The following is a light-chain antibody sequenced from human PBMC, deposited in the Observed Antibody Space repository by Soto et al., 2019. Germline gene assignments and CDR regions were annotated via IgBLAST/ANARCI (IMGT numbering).Light chain of an antibody. Sequence: EIVLTQSQANLSLSPGERATLSCRASQSVNNYLAWYQQKPGLPPRLLIYDASSRATGIPARFSGSGSGTDFTLTISSLEPEDFAVYYCQHRIIWPVSFGQGTLLEIK. J-gene: IGKJ5*01. CDR3: QHRIIWPVS. CDR2: DAS. V-gene: IGKV3-11*01. CDR1: QSVNNY.